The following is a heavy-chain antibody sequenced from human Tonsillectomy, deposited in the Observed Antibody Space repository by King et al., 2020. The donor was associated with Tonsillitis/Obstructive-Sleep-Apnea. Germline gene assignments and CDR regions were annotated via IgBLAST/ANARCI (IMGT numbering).Heavy chain of an antibody. D-gene: IGHD3-10*01. CDR2: INPSGGST. CDR1: GDTFTSYY. J-gene: IGHJ6*03. CDR3: ARGPISMVIYMDV. V-gene: IGHV1-46*01. Sequence: QLVQSGAEVKKPGASVKVSCKASGDTFTSYYIYWVRQAPGQGLEWMGIINPSGGSTSYAQKLQGRVTMTRDTSTSTVYMELSSLRSEETAVYYCARGPISMVIYMDVWGKGTTVTVS.